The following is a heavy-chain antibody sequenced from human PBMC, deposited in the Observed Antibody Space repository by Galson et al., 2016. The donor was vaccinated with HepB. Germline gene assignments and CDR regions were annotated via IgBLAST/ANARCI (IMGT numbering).Heavy chain of an antibody. Sequence: SLRLSCAASGFTFNDYVMRWVRQFPGKGLEWVSGVNWNSATLAYADSVRGRFTISRDNAENSLYLQMNSLRAEDTALYYCAKGQTNWATFDSWGQGTLVTVSS. CDR1: GFTFNDYV. CDR3: AKGQTNWATFDS. V-gene: IGHV3-9*01. J-gene: IGHJ4*02. CDR2: VNWNSATL. D-gene: IGHD7-27*01.